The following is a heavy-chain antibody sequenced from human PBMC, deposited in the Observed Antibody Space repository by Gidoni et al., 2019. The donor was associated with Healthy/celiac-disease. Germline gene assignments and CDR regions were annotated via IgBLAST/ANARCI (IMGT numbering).Heavy chain of an antibody. V-gene: IGHV3-21*01. CDR3: ARPYSSGWYFDY. CDR2: ISSSSSYI. D-gene: IGHD6-19*01. J-gene: IGHJ4*02. CDR1: GLPFSTYT. Sequence: EVQLVESGGGLVKPGGSLRLSCAASGLPFSTYTMSWVRQAPGKGLEWVSSISSSSSYIYYADSVKGRFTISRDNAKNSLYLQMNSLRAEDTAVYYCARPYSSGWYFDYWGQGTLVTVSS.